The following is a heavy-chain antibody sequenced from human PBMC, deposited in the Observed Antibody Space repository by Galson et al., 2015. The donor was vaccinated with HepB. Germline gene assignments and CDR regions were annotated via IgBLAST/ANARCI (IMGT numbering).Heavy chain of an antibody. J-gene: IGHJ4*02. V-gene: IGHV3-30*18. Sequence: SLRLSCAASGFTFSSYGMHWVRQAPGKGLEWVAIISHDGSDKFYADSVRGRLSISRDNTANALFLVMNNLRGDDTGVYYCAKDRWTRRVALSGSDYWGQGTVVTVSS. CDR3: AKDRWTRRVALSGSDY. D-gene: IGHD3-3*01. CDR1: GFTFSSYG. CDR2: ISHDGSDK.